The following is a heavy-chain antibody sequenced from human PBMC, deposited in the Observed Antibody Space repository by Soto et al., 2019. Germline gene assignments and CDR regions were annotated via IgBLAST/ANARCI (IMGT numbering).Heavy chain of an antibody. CDR2: INSDGSST. D-gene: IGHD6-19*01. CDR1: GFTFSSYW. J-gene: IGHJ1*01. CDR3: AREGGPIAVAGTSYFQH. V-gene: IGHV3-74*01. Sequence: GGSLRLSCAASGFTFSSYWMHWVRQAPGKGLVWVSRINSDGSSTSYADSVKGRFTISRDNAKNTLYLQMNSLRAEDTAVYYCAREGGPIAVAGTSYFQHWGQGTLVTVSS.